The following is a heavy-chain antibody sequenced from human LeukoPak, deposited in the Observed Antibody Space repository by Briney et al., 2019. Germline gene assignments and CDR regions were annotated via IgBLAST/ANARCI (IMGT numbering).Heavy chain of an antibody. CDR1: GGSISSYY. CDR2: IYYSGST. Sequence: PSETLSLTCTVSGGSISSYYWSWIRQPPGKGLEWIGYIYYSGSTNYNPSLKSRVTISVDTSKNQFSLKLSSLTAADTAVYYCARHEGEQPYYYYYYGMDVWGQGTTVTVSS. V-gene: IGHV4-59*08. CDR3: ARHEGEQPYYYYYYGMDV. D-gene: IGHD1/OR15-1a*01. J-gene: IGHJ6*02.